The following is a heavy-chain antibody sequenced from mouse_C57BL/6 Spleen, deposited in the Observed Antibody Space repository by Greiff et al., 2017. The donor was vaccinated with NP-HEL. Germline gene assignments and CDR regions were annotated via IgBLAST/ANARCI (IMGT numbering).Heavy chain of an antibody. CDR2: IYPGDGDT. J-gene: IGHJ2*01. CDR3: ATKFITPVDY. V-gene: IGHV1-82*01. D-gene: IGHD1-1*01. Sequence: QVQLQQSGPELVKPGASVKISCKASGYAFSSSWMNWVKQRPGKGLEWIGRIYPGDGDTNYNGKFKGKATLTADKSSSTAYMQLSSLTSEDSAVYFCATKFITPVDYWGEGTTLTVSS. CDR1: GYAFSSSW.